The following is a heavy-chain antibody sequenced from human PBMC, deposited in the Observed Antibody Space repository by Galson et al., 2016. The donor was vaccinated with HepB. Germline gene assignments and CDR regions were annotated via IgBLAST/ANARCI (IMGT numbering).Heavy chain of an antibody. CDR3: ARGNYDFWSGHYSPLEY. V-gene: IGHV3-23*01. J-gene: IGHJ4*02. CDR2: IGATGGGT. D-gene: IGHD3-3*01. Sequence: SLRLSCAASGFTFSNYAMTWVRQAPGKGLEWVSGIGATGGGTYYADSVKGRFTISRDNSKNTLYLQINSLRAEDTAAYYCARGNYDFWSGHYSPLEYWGQGTLVTVSS. CDR1: GFTFSNYA.